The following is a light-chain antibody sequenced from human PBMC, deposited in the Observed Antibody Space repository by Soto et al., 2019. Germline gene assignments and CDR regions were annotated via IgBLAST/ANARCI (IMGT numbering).Light chain of an antibody. V-gene: IGLV2-14*03. CDR1: SSDVGAYNY. CDR3: SSYTTSSTLYV. Sequence: QSALTQPASVSGSPGQSITISCTGTSSDVGAYNYVSWYQQYPGKAPKYIIYDVTNRPSGVSYRFSGSKSGNTASLTISGLQAEDEADYYGSSYTTSSTLYVFGTGTKLTVL. J-gene: IGLJ1*01. CDR2: DVT.